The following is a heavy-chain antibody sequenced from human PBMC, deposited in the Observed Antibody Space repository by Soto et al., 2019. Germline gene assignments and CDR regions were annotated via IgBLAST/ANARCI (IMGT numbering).Heavy chain of an antibody. Sequence: PGGSLRLSCAASGFTFISYWMSWVRQAPGKGLEWVANIKQDGSEKYYVDSVKGRFTISRDNAKNSLYLQMNSLRAEDTAVYYCARVSPNYYGMDVWGQGTTVTVSS. CDR1: GFTFISYW. V-gene: IGHV3-7*02. CDR3: ARVSPNYYGMDV. J-gene: IGHJ6*02. CDR2: IKQDGSEK.